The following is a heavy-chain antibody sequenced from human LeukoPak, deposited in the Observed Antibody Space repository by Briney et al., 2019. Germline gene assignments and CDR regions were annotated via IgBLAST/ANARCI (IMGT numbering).Heavy chain of an antibody. CDR1: GYTFRSYW. J-gene: IGHJ5*02. CDR2: INHSGST. Sequence: PGGSLRLSCVASGYTFRSYWMSWVRQPPGKGLEWIGEINHSGSTNYNPSLKSRVTISVDTSKNQFSLKLSSVTTADTAVYYCARRHYYGSGSYPNWFDPWGQGTLVTVSS. V-gene: IGHV4-34*01. CDR3: ARRHYYGSGSYPNWFDP. D-gene: IGHD3-10*01.